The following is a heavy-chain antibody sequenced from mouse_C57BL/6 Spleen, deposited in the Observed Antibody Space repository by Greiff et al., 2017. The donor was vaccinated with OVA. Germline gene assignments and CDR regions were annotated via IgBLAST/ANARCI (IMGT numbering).Heavy chain of an antibody. J-gene: IGHJ4*01. V-gene: IGHV5-17*01. CDR1: GFTFSDYG. CDR3: ARGAVVALYAMDY. Sequence: EVQRVESGGGLVKPGGSLKLSCAASGFTFSDYGMHWVRQAPEKGLEWVAYISSGSSTIYYADTVKGRFTISRDNAKNTLFLQMTSLRSEDTAMYYCARGAVVALYAMDYWGQGTSVTVSS. D-gene: IGHD1-1*01. CDR2: ISSGSSTI.